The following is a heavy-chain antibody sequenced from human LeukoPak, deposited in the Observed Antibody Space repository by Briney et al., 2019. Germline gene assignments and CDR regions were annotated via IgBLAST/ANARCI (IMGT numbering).Heavy chain of an antibody. D-gene: IGHD6-19*01. V-gene: IGHV3-48*02. CDR1: GFTFSSYS. Sequence: PGGSLRLSCAASGFTFSSYSMNWVRQAPGKGLEWVSYINSRSTSIHYADSVKGRFTISRDNTKNALYLLMNSLRDEDTAVYYCARAVAGYYYGMDVWGQGTTVTVSS. J-gene: IGHJ6*02. CDR2: INSRSTSI. CDR3: ARAVAGYYYGMDV.